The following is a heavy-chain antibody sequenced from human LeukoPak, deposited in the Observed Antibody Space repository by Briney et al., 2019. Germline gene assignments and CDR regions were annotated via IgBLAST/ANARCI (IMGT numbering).Heavy chain of an antibody. Sequence: PGGSLRLSCAASGFTFSSYAMHWVRQAPGKGLEYVSAISSNGGSTYYANSVKGRFTISRDNSKNTLYLQMNSLRAEDTAVYYCARDFDYAGDYWGQGTLVTVSS. CDR1: GFTFSSYA. J-gene: IGHJ4*02. V-gene: IGHV3-64*01. CDR3: ARDFDYAGDY. D-gene: IGHD4-23*01. CDR2: ISSNGGST.